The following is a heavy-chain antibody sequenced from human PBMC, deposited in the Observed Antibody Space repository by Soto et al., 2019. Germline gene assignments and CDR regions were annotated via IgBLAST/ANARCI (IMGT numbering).Heavy chain of an antibody. D-gene: IGHD5-18*01. CDR2: ISAYIGNT. V-gene: IGHV1-18*01. CDR3: ASEAAVDTARVNYNYGIDV. J-gene: IGHJ6*02. Sequence: AASVKVSCKASGYTFTNYGISWVRQAPGQGLEWMGWISAYIGNTKYGQELQGRVTMTPDTPSSTAYMELSRLRSDDTAVYYCASEAAVDTARVNYNYGIDVWGQGTTVTVS. CDR1: GYTFTNYG.